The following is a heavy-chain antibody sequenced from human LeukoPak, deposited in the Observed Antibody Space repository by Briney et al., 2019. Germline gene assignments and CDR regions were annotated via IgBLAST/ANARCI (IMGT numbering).Heavy chain of an antibody. CDR3: VRYFERGLGVIDY. J-gene: IGHJ4*02. D-gene: IGHD3-10*01. V-gene: IGHV3-74*01. CDR2: INNDGSST. Sequence: GGSLRLSCSASGFTFRTYWMHWVRQAPGKGLVWVSRINNDGSSTSYADSVKGRFTISRDNAKNTLYLQMNSLRAEDTAVYYCVRYFERGLGVIDYWGQGTLVTVSS. CDR1: GFTFRTYW.